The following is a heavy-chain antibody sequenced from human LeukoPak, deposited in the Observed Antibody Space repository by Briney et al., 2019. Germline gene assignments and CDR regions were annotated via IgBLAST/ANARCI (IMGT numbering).Heavy chain of an antibody. Sequence: GGSLRLSCAASGFTFDDYAMHWVRQAPGKGLEWVSLISWDGGSTYYADSVKGRFTISRDNSKNTLYLQMNSLRAEDTAVYYCTTDRLITFGGVIVNWGQGTLVTVSS. CDR1: GFTFDDYA. CDR3: TTDRLITFGGVIVN. CDR2: ISWDGGST. D-gene: IGHD3-16*02. V-gene: IGHV3-43D*03. J-gene: IGHJ4*02.